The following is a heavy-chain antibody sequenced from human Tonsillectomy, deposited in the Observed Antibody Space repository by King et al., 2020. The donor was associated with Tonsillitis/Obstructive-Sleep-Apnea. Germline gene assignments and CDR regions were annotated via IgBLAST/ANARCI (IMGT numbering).Heavy chain of an antibody. CDR2: IIPIFGTA. CDR3: ARRGVGDTSYYYYYMDV. Sequence: LVQSGAEVKKPGSSVKVSCKASGGTFSSYAISWVRQAPGQGLDWMGGIIPIFGTADYAQKFQGRVTITADESTSTAYMELSSRRSEDSAVYYCARRGVGDTSYYYYYMDVWGKGTTVTVSS. V-gene: IGHV1-69*01. J-gene: IGHJ6*03. CDR1: GGTFSSYA. D-gene: IGHD1-26*01.